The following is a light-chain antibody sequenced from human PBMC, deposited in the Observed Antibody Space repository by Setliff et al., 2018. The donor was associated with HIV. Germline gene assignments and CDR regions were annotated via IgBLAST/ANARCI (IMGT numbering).Light chain of an antibody. CDR3: SSYTSSSTSV. CDR2: EVS. J-gene: IGLJ1*01. CDR1: SRDVGGYNY. V-gene: IGLV2-14*01. Sequence: QSALTQPASVSGSPGQSITISCTGTSRDVGGYNYVSWYQQHPGKAPKLMNYEVSNRPSGVSNRFSGSKSGNTASLTISGLQAEDEADYYCSSYTSSSTSVFGTGTKVTVL.